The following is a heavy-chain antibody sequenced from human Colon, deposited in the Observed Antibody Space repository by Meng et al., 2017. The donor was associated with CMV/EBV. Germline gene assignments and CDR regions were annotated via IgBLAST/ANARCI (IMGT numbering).Heavy chain of an antibody. D-gene: IGHD3-16*01. CDR1: GYSFTGYY. CDR2: MDPTTGRT. V-gene: IGHV1-2*02. Sequence: VQWVQSGAEVRMPGASVKVSCKASGYSFTGYYIHWVRQAPGQGLEWMGWMDPTTGRTDYAQKFQGTVTMTRDTSISTAYLELSRLTSDDTAVYYCASHSSYVWGSHHWGQGTLVTVSS. J-gene: IGHJ1*01. CDR3: ASHSSYVWGSHH.